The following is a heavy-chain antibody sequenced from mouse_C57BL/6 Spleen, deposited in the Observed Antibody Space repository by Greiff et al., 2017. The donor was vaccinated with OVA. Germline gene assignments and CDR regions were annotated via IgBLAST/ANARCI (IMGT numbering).Heavy chain of an antibody. CDR2: IWSGGST. CDR3: ARCYGSSYGYYAMDY. Sequence: VMLVESGPGLVQPSQSLSITCTVSGFSLTSYGVHWVRQSPGKGLEWLGVIWSGGSTGYNAAFISRLSISKDNSKSQVFFKMNSLQADDTAIYYCARCYGSSYGYYAMDYWGQGTSVTVSS. J-gene: IGHJ4*01. D-gene: IGHD1-1*01. CDR1: GFSLTSYG. V-gene: IGHV2-2*01.